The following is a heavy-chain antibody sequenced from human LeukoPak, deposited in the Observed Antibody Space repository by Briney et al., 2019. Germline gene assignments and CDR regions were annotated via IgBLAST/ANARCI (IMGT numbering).Heavy chain of an antibody. CDR1: GGSFSGYY. CDR3: ARAVAGTSVDY. CDR2: INHSGST. J-gene: IGHJ4*02. D-gene: IGHD6-19*01. V-gene: IGHV4-34*01. Sequence: SETLSLTCAVYGGSFSGYYWSWIRQPPGKGLEWIGEINHSGSTNYNPSLKSRVTISVDKSKNQFSLKLSSVTAADTAVYYCARAVAGTSVDYWGQGTLVTVSS.